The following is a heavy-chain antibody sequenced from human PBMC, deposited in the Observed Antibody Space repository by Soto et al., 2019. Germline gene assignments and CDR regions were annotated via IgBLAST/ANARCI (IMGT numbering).Heavy chain of an antibody. V-gene: IGHV3-48*01. CDR3: ASSKGPLDH. D-gene: IGHD3-3*02. CDR1: GFTFSSYT. Sequence: GGSPRLSCVASGFTFSSYTMNWVRQAPGKGLEWVAYITGSSDIVYYADSVKGRFTISRDNAKNSLYLQMSSLRADDTSVYYCASSKGPLDHWGQGTLVTVSS. CDR2: ITGSSDIV. J-gene: IGHJ4*02.